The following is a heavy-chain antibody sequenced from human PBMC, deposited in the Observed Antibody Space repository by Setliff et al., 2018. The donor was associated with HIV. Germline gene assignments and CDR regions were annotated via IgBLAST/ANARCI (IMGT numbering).Heavy chain of an antibody. D-gene: IGHD3-16*02. CDR2: VDPDDGET. V-gene: IGHV1-69-2*01. CDR1: GYTFTGYY. Sequence: GASVKVSCKASGYTFTGYYMHWVRQAPGQGLEWMGRVDPDDGETIYAEKFQDRLTITADASTDTTYMELSSLRSEDTAVYYCVIVPLYENVYDNIWGSYRPLDYWGQGTLVTVSS. J-gene: IGHJ4*02. CDR3: VIVPLYENVYDNIWGSYRPLDY.